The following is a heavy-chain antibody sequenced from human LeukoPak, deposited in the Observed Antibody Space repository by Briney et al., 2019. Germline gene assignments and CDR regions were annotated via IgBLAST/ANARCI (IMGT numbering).Heavy chain of an antibody. CDR1: GGSFSSGGYY. D-gene: IGHD6-6*01. Sequence: SQTLSLTRTVSGGSFSSGGYYWSWIRQHPGKGLEWIGYIFYSGTTYYNPSPKSRVIISVDASKNQFSLRLSSVTAADTAVYYCARDPQYSSSSGVWGQGTTVTVSS. CDR3: ARDPQYSSSSGV. V-gene: IGHV4-31*03. J-gene: IGHJ6*02. CDR2: IFYSGTT.